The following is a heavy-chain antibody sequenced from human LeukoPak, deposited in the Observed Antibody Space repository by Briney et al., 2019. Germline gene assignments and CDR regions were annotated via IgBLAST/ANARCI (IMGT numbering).Heavy chain of an antibody. CDR1: GHTFTSYG. V-gene: IGHV1-18*04. J-gene: IGHJ4*02. CDR3: ARASGYDPYFDY. D-gene: IGHD5-12*01. CDR2: ISAYNGNT. Sequence: ASVKVSCKASGHTFTSYGISWVRQAPGQGLEWMGWISAYNGNTNYAQKLQGRVTMTTDTSTSTVYMELRSLRSDDTAVYYCARASGYDPYFDYWGQGTLVTVSS.